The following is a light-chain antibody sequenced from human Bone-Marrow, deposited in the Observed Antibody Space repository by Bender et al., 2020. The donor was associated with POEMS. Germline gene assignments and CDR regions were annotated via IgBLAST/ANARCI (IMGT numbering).Light chain of an antibody. V-gene: IGLV3-1*01. Sequence: SYELTQAPSLSVSPGQTATITCSGHKLGDKYVYWYQQKPGQAPVLVVYDDSDRPSGIPERFSGSNSANTATLTISGVEVGDEADYYCQAWDTSSVVFGGGTKLTVL. CDR2: DDS. CDR3: QAWDTSSVV. CDR1: KLGDKY. J-gene: IGLJ2*01.